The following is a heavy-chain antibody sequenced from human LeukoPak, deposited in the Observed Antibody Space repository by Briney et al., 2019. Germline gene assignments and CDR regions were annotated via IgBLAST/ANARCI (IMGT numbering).Heavy chain of an antibody. J-gene: IGHJ4*02. D-gene: IGHD3-22*01. CDR1: GGSISSYY. CDR2: IYYSGST. CDR3: ARDPTYYYDSSGSPL. V-gene: IGHV4-59*01. Sequence: SETLSLTCTVSGGSISSYYWSWIRQPPGKGLEWIGYIYYSGSTNYNPSLKSRVTISVDTSKNQFSLKLSSVTAADTAVYYCARDPTYYYDSSGSPLWGQGTLVTVSS.